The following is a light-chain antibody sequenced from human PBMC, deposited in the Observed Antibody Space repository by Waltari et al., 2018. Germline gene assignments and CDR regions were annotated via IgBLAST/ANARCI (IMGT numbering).Light chain of an antibody. J-gene: IGKJ2*01. CDR2: GAS. V-gene: IGKV3-20*01. Sequence: VLTQSPGTLSLSTGERATLSCRASQSLTKKYLAWYQQKPGQAPRLLIYGASSRAAGIPDRFSGSGSGTDFTLTINRLEPEDFAVYYCQQYGSSVMYTFGQGTKLEIK. CDR1: QSLTKKY. CDR3: QQYGSSVMYT.